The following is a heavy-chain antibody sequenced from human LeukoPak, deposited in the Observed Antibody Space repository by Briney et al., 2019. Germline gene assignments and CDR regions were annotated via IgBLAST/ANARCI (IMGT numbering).Heavy chain of an antibody. CDR3: AKDRYLKYYFDY. V-gene: IGHV3-43*02. Sequence: GXXLRLSCAASGFTFDDYAMHWVRQAPGKGLEWVSLISGDGGRTYYADSVKGGFTISRDNSKNSLYLQMNSLRTEDTALYYCAKDRYLKYYFDYWGQGTLVTVSS. CDR1: GFTFDDYA. J-gene: IGHJ4*02. D-gene: IGHD1-1*01. CDR2: ISGDGGRT.